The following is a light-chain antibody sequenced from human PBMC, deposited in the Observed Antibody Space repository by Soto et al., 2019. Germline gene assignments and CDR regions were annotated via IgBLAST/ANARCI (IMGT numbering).Light chain of an antibody. Sequence: EIVLTQSPATLSLSPGERATLSCRASQSVSSYFAWYQQKPGQAPRLIIYAASNRATGIPDRFSGSGSGTYFTLTISSLEPEDFAVYYWQQRSNWPPYTFGQGTKLEIK. CDR2: AAS. V-gene: IGKV3-11*01. CDR1: QSVSSY. J-gene: IGKJ2*01. CDR3: QQRSNWPPYT.